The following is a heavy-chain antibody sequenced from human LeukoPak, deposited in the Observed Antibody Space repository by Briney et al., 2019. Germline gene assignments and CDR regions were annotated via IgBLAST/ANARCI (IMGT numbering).Heavy chain of an antibody. CDR1: GGSISSGSYY. V-gene: IGHV4-61*02. J-gene: IGHJ4*02. D-gene: IGHD3-10*01. CDR2: IYTTEKT. CDR3: AGLVWYYYAHFDY. Sequence: SETLSPTCSVSGGSISSGSYYWSWIRQPAGKGLEWIGRIYTTEKTNYNPSLKSRVTISLDTSKNQFSLKLSSVTAADTAVYYCAGLVWYYYAHFDYWGQGTLVTVSS.